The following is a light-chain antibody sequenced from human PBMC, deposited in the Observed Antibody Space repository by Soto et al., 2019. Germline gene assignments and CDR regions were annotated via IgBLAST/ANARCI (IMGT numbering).Light chain of an antibody. J-gene: IGKJ4*01. V-gene: IGKV1-27*01. CDR1: QDISNY. CDR2: ATS. Sequence: DIPMTQSPSSLFASVGDRVTITCRASQDISNYLAWYQQKPGKVPKFLISATSTLQSGVPSRFSGSGSGTYFPLTISSLQPEDVATYYCQKYNSAPLSFGGGTKVEIK. CDR3: QKYNSAPLS.